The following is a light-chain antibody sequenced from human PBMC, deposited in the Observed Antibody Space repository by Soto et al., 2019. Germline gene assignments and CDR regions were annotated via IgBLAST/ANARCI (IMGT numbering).Light chain of an antibody. CDR1: QDISRD. Sequence: DIQLTQSPSFLSASVGDRVTITCLASQDISRDLAWYQQKAGKAPKLLIYAASTVQKGVPSRFRGSCSGTECTLTVSSLQPDDFATYYCQQLNTYPLFPFGPGTEVDI. CDR2: AAS. CDR3: QQLNTYPLFP. V-gene: IGKV1-9*01. J-gene: IGKJ3*01.